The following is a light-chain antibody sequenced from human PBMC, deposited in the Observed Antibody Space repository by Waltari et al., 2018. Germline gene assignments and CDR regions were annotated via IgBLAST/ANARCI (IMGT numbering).Light chain of an antibody. CDR2: GEN. J-gene: IGLJ3*02. CDR3: QSFDIRLSGGVV. CDR1: SSNIGAGHD. V-gene: IGLV1-40*01. Sequence: QSVLTQPPSMSGAPGQRVTISCTGSSSNIGAGHDVHWYQVFPGTAPKLLIYGENKRPSGVPDRFSGSKSDTSASLAIGGLQAEDEADYYCQSFDIRLSGGVVFGGGTKVTVL.